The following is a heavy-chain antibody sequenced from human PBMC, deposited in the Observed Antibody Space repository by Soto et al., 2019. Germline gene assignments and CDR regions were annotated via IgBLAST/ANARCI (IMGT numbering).Heavy chain of an antibody. Sequence: QVQLVQSWAEVKKPGSSVKVSCKASGGTFSQFAVSWVRQAPGQGLEWMGGIIPLFGIAKYAPKFEDRVTIIADDSTNTASMDLSGLRSEDTAVYYCAASGRDVLGYDYKDTEGLDIWGQGTLVTVSS. V-gene: IGHV1-69*12. J-gene: IGHJ3*02. CDR2: IIPLFGIA. D-gene: IGHD3-10*01. CDR1: GGTFSQFA. CDR3: AASGRDVLGYDYKDTEGLDI.